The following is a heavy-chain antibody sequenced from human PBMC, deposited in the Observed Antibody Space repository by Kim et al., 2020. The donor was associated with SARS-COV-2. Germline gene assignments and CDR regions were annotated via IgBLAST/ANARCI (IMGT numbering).Heavy chain of an antibody. Sequence: GGSLRLSCAASGLTFHNSAMNWVRQAPGKGLEWVAVISYDGRNKDYADSVKGRFTISRDNSKSTLDLQMNSLRVEDTAVYYCARGNYDESVSLSHYYNGMDVWGQGTTVTVSS. D-gene: IGHD3-10*01. CDR3: ARGNYDESVSLSHYYNGMDV. CDR1: GLTFHNSA. J-gene: IGHJ6*02. CDR2: ISYDGRNK. V-gene: IGHV3-30-3*01.